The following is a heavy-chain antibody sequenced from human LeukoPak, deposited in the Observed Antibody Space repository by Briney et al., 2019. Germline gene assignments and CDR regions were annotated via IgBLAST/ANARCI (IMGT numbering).Heavy chain of an antibody. D-gene: IGHD3-10*01. Sequence: GGSLRLSCAASGFTFNSYAMSWVRQAPGKGLEWVSAISGSGGSTYYADSVKGRFTISRDNSKNTLYLQMNSLRAEDTAVYYCAKPWGGYYYGSGSYYNYGMDVWGKGTTVTVSS. CDR2: ISGSGGST. J-gene: IGHJ6*04. CDR1: GFTFNSYA. CDR3: AKPWGGYYYGSGSYYNYGMDV. V-gene: IGHV3-23*01.